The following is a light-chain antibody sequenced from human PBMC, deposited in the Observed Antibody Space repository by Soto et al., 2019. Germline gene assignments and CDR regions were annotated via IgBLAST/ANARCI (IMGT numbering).Light chain of an antibody. J-gene: IGLJ1*01. CDR3: CSYAGSNNFDV. Sequence: QSALTQPASVSGSPGQSITISCTGTSSDVGSYNLVSWYQQHPGKAPKLMVYEVSKRPSGVSNRFSGSKSGNTASLTISGLQAEDEADYYCCSYAGSNNFDVFGTGTKVTVL. V-gene: IGLV2-23*02. CDR1: SSDVGSYNL. CDR2: EVS.